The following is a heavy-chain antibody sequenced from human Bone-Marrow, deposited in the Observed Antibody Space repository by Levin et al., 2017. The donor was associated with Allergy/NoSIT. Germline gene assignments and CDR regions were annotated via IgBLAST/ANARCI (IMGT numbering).Heavy chain of an antibody. D-gene: IGHD3-16*01. CDR3: ATHKGVFSPFDP. J-gene: IGHJ5*02. Sequence: PSETLSLTCTFFGGSISDYYCSWLRKPPGKELEWIGYLYYNESPNYNPSLKGRATISLDTSNKQFSLKVTSVTATDTAVYYCATHKGVFSPFDPWGQGTLVTVSS. V-gene: IGHV4-59*08. CDR1: GGSISDYY. CDR2: LYYNESP.